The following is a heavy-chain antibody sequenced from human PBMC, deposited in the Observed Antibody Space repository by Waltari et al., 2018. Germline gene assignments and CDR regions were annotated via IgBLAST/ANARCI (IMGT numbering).Heavy chain of an antibody. Sequence: QVQLQESGPGLVKPSETLSLTCTVSGGSISSYYWSWIRQPPGKGLELIGYIYYSGSTNYNPSLKSRVTISVDTSKNQFSLKLSSVTAADTAVYYCARDLNSEYYGSGSNGRFDPWGQGTLVTVSS. V-gene: IGHV4-59*01. CDR1: GGSISSYY. CDR2: IYYSGST. CDR3: ARDLNSEYYGSGSNGRFDP. D-gene: IGHD3-10*01. J-gene: IGHJ5*02.